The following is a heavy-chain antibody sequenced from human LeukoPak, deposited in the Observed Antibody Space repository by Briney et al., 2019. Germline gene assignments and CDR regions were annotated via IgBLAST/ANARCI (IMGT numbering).Heavy chain of an antibody. D-gene: IGHD6-13*01. CDR2: INWNGGST. J-gene: IGHJ3*02. CDR1: GLTFDDYG. CDR3: ASGRYSSSWYDAFDI. V-gene: IGHV3-20*01. Sequence: GGSLRLSCAASGLTFDDYGMSWVRQAPGKGLEWVSGINWNGGSTGYADSVKGRFTISRDNAKNSLYLQMNSLRAEDTALYRCASGRYSSSWYDAFDIWGQGTMVTVSS.